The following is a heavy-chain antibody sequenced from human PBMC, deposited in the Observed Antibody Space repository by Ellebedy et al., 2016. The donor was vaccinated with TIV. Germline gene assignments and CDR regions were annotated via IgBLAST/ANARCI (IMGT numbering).Heavy chain of an antibody. V-gene: IGHV3-21*01. D-gene: IGHD4-23*01. CDR1: GFSFSTYW. CDR2: IDASSTYI. J-gene: IGHJ4*02. CDR3: WAGMNTVADLLDY. Sequence: GGSLRLSXKASGFSFSTYWMGWVRQAPGKGLEWVSYIDASSTYIHYGDSVKGRFTISRDNSKNTLYLQMNSLRAEDTAVYYCWAGMNTVADLLDYWGQGTLVTVSS.